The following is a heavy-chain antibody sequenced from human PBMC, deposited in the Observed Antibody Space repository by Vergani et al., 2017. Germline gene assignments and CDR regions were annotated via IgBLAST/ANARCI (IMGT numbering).Heavy chain of an antibody. CDR3: ARSIGYCAGATCRAYYFDH. D-gene: IGHD2-21*01. Sequence: QAHLVQSGAEVKKPGASVKVSCKASGYTFTAYYIHWVRQAPGQGLEWMAIINPSGGTTTYAQKFQDRVAMMRDTYTNTVYMEMSSLRPEDTAVYYCARSIGYCAGATCRAYYFDHWGQGTRVTVSS. CDR2: INPSGGTT. CDR1: GYTFTAYY. J-gene: IGHJ5*02. V-gene: IGHV1-46*01.